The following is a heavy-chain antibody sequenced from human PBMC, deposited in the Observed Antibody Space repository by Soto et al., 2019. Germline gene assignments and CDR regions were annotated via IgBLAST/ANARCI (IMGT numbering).Heavy chain of an antibody. CDR1: GGTFSSYT. Sequence: QVQLVQSGAEVKKPGSSVKVSCKASGGTFSSYTISWVRQAPGQGLEWMGRIIPILGIANYAQKFQGRVTITADKSTSTADMELSSLRSEDTAVYYCARNDRGSSGYQKTNWYFDLWGRGTLVTVSS. J-gene: IGHJ2*01. CDR2: IIPILGIA. CDR3: ARNDRGSSGYQKTNWYFDL. V-gene: IGHV1-69*02. D-gene: IGHD3-22*01.